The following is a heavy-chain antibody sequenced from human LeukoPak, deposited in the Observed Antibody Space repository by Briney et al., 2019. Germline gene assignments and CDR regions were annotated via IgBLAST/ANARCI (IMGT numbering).Heavy chain of an antibody. J-gene: IGHJ4*02. CDR2: INPSGGST. V-gene: IGHV1-46*01. Sequence: GASVKVSCKASGYTFTSYYMHWVRQAPGQGLEWMGIINPSGGSTSYAQKFQGRVTMTRDMSTSTVYMELSSLRSEDTAVYYCARRPRVGVATDYFDYWGQGTLVTVSP. CDR3: ARRPRVGVATDYFDY. D-gene: IGHD3-3*01. CDR1: GYTFTSYY.